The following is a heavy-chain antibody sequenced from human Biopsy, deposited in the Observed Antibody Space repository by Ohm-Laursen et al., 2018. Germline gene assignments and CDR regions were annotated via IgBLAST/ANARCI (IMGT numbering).Heavy chain of an antibody. J-gene: IGHJ3*02. CDR2: INHSGRT. V-gene: IGHV4-34*01. D-gene: IGHD1-7*01. CDR3: ARDCGLELGGLEAFDI. CDR1: GESFNGYY. Sequence: SDTLSLTWSVYGESFNGYYWSWIRQTPGKGLEWIGEINHSGRTNYNPSLKSRVTMSVDTSKKQFSLKVYSVTAADTAVYYCARDCGLELGGLEAFDIWGQGTMVTVSS.